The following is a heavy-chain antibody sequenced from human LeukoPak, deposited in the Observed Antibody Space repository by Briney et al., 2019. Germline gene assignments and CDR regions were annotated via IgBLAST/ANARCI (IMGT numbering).Heavy chain of an antibody. Sequence: SETLSLTCTVSGGSISSGGYYWSWLRQHPGKGLEWIGYIYYSGSTYYNPSLKSRVTISVDTSKNQFSLKLSSVTAADTAVYYCAREGDYYGSGSYYNVGKYNWFDPWGQGTLVTVSS. V-gene: IGHV4-31*03. CDR2: IYYSGST. J-gene: IGHJ5*02. CDR3: AREGDYYGSGSYYNVGKYNWFDP. CDR1: GGSISSGGYY. D-gene: IGHD3-10*01.